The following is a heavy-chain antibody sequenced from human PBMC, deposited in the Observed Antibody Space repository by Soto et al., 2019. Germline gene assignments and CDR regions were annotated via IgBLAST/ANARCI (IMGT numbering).Heavy chain of an antibody. CDR3: AGDTPIVLVPASTGFAP. D-gene: IGHD2-2*01. CDR1: GYTFTSYG. V-gene: IGHV1-18*01. Sequence: QVQLVQSGAEVKKPGASVKVSCKASGYTFTSYGISWVRQAPGQGLEWMGWISAYNGNTNYAQKLQGRVTMTTDTSTSTAYMELRSLRPDDTAVYYCAGDTPIVLVPASTGFAPWGQGTLVTVSS. CDR2: ISAYNGNT. J-gene: IGHJ5*02.